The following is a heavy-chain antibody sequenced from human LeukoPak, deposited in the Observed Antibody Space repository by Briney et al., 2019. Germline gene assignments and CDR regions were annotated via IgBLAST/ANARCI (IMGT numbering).Heavy chain of an antibody. V-gene: IGHV1-24*01. CDR2: FDPEDGET. Sequence: ASVKVSCTVSGYTLTELSMHWVRQAPGKGLEWMGGFDPEDGETIYAQKFQGRVTMTEDTSTDTAYMELSSLRSEDTAVYYCASTTVVTSIRSGFDYWGQGTLVTVSS. J-gene: IGHJ4*02. D-gene: IGHD4-23*01. CDR1: GYTLTELS. CDR3: ASTTVVTSIRSGFDY.